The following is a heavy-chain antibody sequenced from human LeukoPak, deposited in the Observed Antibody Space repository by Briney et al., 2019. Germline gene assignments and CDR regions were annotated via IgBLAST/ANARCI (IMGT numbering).Heavy chain of an antibody. J-gene: IGHJ4*02. CDR3: AKDSALIAAAGPLTFDY. D-gene: IGHD6-13*01. V-gene: IGHV3-23*01. CDR2: VSGSGGST. Sequence: GGSLRLSCAASGFTFSSYAMSWVRQAPGKGLEWVSAVSGSGGSTYYADSVKGRFTISRDNSKNTLYLQMNSPRAEDTAVYYCAKDSALIAAAGPLTFDYWGQGTLVTVSS. CDR1: GFTFSSYA.